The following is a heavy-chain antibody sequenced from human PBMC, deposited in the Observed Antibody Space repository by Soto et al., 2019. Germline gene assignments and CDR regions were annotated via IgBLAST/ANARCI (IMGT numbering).Heavy chain of an antibody. Sequence: QVQLQQWGAGLLRPTETLSLTCAVYGGSFSGYCWSWIRQPPGKGLEWIGEINHSGSTNYNPSLKSRVTISVDTSKNQFSLQLSSVTAEDPAVYYCARKYSGYDYDYWGQGTLVTVSS. D-gene: IGHD5-12*01. J-gene: IGHJ4*02. CDR2: INHSGST. V-gene: IGHV4-34*01. CDR1: GGSFSGYC. CDR3: ARKYSGYDYDY.